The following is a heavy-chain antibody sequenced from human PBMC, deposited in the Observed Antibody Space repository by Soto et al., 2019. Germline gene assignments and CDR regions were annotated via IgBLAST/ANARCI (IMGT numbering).Heavy chain of an antibody. D-gene: IGHD3-16*01. V-gene: IGHV1-2*07. CDR3: ARAAMSYGEPPFDY. J-gene: IGHJ4*02. CDR1: GFTFTGYY. CDR2: IRSNGGEP. Sequence: GASVTVSRKASGFTFTGYYIHWVRPAPGHGLEGMGWIRSNGGEPKYSHKFQDRATMTRDTSMNTGYKEQSRLRSDETAVYYCARAAMSYGEPPFDYWGQGTLVTVSS.